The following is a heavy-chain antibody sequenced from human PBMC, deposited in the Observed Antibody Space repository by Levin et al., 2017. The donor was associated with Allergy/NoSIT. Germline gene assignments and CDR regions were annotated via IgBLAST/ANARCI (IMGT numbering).Heavy chain of an antibody. Sequence: GGSLRLSCAASGFSVIRNYMTWVRQAPGKGLEWVSVIYRDDTTFYADSVQGRFTISRDYSKNTVFLQMNSLRAVDTAVYYSARAADLGERYMDVWGKGTTVTVSS. J-gene: IGHJ6*03. CDR1: GFSVIRNY. V-gene: IGHV3-53*01. D-gene: IGHD3-10*01. CDR2: IYRDDTT. CDR3: ARAADLGERYMDV.